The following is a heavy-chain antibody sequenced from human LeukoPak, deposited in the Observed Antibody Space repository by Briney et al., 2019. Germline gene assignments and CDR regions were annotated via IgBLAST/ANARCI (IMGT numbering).Heavy chain of an antibody. Sequence: PSETLSLTCTVSGSGGSIRYYYWSWIRQPPGKGLEWIGYIYYSGSTNHNPSLKSRVTMSVDTSKNQLSLKLSSVTAADTAVYYCARDLRSSAWYVFDHWGRGTLFTVSS. CDR2: IYYSGST. CDR1: GSGGSIRYYY. D-gene: IGHD6-19*01. V-gene: IGHV4-59*01. J-gene: IGHJ4*02. CDR3: ARDLRSSAWYVFDH.